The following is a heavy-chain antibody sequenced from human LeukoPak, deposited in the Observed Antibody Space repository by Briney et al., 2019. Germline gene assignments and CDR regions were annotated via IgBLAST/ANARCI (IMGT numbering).Heavy chain of an antibody. D-gene: IGHD4-17*01. CDR2: IFYTGST. J-gene: IGHJ2*01. CDR3: ARRAVPTWYFDL. CDR1: GGSMNNYY. V-gene: IGHV4-59*08. Sequence: SETLSLTCTVSGGSMNNYYWSWIRQSPGKGLEWIGYIFYTGSTNYNPSFKSRVTMSVDTSNNQFSLKLTSVTAADTAVYYCARRAVPTWYFDLWGRGTLVTVSS.